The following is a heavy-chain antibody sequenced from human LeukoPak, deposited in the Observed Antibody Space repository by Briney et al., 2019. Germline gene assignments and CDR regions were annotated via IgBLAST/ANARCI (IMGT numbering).Heavy chain of an antibody. CDR1: GFTFTSYS. V-gene: IGHV3-23*01. J-gene: IGHJ4*02. CDR3: AKGGKWDVTPFDY. D-gene: IGHD1-26*01. CDR2: ISGGGGST. Sequence: GGSLRLSCAASGFTFTSYSMNWVRQAPGKGLEWVSTISGGGGSTYYADSVKGRFTISRDNSKNTLYLQVNSLRAEDTAVYYCAKGGKWDVTPFDYWGQGTLVTVFS.